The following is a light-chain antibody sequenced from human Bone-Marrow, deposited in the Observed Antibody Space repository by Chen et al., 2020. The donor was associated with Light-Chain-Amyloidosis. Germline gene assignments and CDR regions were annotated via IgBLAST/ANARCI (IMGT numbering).Light chain of an antibody. J-gene: IGLJ3*02. CDR1: SGSLATNY. Sequence: FLLTQPHSVSESPGKTVIISCTRRSGSLATNYVQWYPQRPGSSPTTVIYEDDQRPSGVPDRCAGSIDRSSNSASLTISGLKTEDEADYYCQSYQGSSQGVFGGGTKLTVL. CDR2: EDD. CDR3: QSYQGSSQGV. V-gene: IGLV6-57*01.